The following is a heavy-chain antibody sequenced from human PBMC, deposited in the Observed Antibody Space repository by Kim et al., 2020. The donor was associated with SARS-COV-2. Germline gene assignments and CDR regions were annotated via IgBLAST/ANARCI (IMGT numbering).Heavy chain of an antibody. V-gene: IGHV4-59*01. CDR1: GGSISSYY. Sequence: SETLSLTCTVSGGSISSYYWSWIRQPPGKGLEWIGYIYYSGSTNYNPSLKSRVTISVDTSKNQFSLKLSSVTAADTAVYYCARGSSLTIFGVVGWFDPWGQGTLVRLL. D-gene: IGHD3-3*01. J-gene: IGHJ5*02. CDR2: IYYSGST. CDR3: ARGSSLTIFGVVGWFDP.